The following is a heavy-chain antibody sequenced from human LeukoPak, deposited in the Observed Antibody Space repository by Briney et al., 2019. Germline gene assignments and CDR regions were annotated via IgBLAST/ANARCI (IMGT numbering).Heavy chain of an antibody. V-gene: IGHV1-2*02. CDR1: GYTFTTYA. CDR3: ARVLWFGEPYFDY. J-gene: IGHJ4*02. D-gene: IGHD3-10*01. CDR2: INPNSGGT. Sequence: ASVKVSCKASGYTFTTYAISWVRQAPGQGLEWMGWINPNSGGTNYAQKFQGRVTMTRDTSISTAYMELSRLRSDDTAVYYCARVLWFGEPYFDYWGQGTLVTVSS.